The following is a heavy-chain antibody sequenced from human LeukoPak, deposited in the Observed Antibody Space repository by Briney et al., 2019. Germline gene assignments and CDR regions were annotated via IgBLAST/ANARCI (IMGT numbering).Heavy chain of an antibody. Sequence: PGGSLRLSCAASGFTFSSYAMSWVRQAPGKGLEWVSAISGSGGSTYYADSVKGRFTISRDNSKNTLYLQMNSLRAEDTAVYYCAKKGRFGSGSYEVYWGQGTLVTVSS. CDR1: GFTFSSYA. CDR2: ISGSGGST. V-gene: IGHV3-23*01. CDR3: AKKGRFGSGSYEVY. D-gene: IGHD3-10*01. J-gene: IGHJ4*02.